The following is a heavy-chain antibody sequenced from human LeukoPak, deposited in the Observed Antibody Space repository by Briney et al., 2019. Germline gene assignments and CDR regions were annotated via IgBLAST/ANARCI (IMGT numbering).Heavy chain of an antibody. Sequence: PGGSLRLSCAASGCTFSSYAMHWVRQAPGKGLEWVAVISYGGSNKYYADSVNGRFSISRDNSKNTLYLQMNSLRAEDTAVYYCAREFGYSGSYLDYWGQGTLVTVSS. D-gene: IGHD1-26*01. J-gene: IGHJ4*02. CDR2: ISYGGSNK. CDR1: GCTFSSYA. CDR3: AREFGYSGSYLDY. V-gene: IGHV3-30-3*01.